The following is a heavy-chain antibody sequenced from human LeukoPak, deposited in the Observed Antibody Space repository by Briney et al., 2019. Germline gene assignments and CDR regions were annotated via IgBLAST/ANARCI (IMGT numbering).Heavy chain of an antibody. D-gene: IGHD6-19*01. J-gene: IGHJ4*02. CDR2: ISAYNGNT. V-gene: IGHV1-18*01. Sequence: ASVKVSCKASGYTFTSYGISWVRQAPGQGLEWMGWISAYNGNTNYAQKLQGRVTKTTDTSTSTAYMELRSLRSDDTAVYYCARVNIIAVPFDYWGQGTLVTVSS. CDR3: ARVNIIAVPFDY. CDR1: GYTFTSYG.